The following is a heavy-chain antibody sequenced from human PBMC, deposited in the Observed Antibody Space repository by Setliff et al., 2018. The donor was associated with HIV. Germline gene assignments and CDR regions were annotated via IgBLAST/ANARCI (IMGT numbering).Heavy chain of an antibody. V-gene: IGHV4-4*02. CDR2: IDASGNT. D-gene: IGHD5-12*01. J-gene: IGHJ5*02. CDR1: GASINSPNW. Sequence: NPSETLSLTCAVSGASINSPNWWTWVRQSPGKGLEWIGEIDASGNTNYNPSLQSRLTISVDKSGNQFFLKMNSITAADTAVYYCASQPLQIGGATAWGQGTLVTVSS. CDR3: ASQPLQIGGATA.